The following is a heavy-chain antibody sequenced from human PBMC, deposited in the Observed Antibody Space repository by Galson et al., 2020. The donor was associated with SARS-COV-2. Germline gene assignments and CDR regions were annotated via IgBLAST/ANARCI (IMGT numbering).Heavy chain of an antibody. D-gene: IGHD6-13*01. Sequence: LSLTCAASGFTVSSNYMSWVRQAPGKGLEWVSVIYSGGSTYYADSVKGRFTISRDNSKNTLYLQMNSLRAEDTAVYYCARDGSSWYSNYYYMDVWGKGTTVTVSS. CDR2: IYSGGST. V-gene: IGHV3-53*01. J-gene: IGHJ6*03. CDR3: ARDGSSWYSNYYYMDV. CDR1: GFTVSSNY.